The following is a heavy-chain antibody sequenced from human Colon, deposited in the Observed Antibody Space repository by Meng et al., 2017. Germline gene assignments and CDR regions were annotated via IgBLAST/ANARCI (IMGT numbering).Heavy chain of an antibody. V-gene: IGHV4-59*01. CDR2: VYYTRAT. D-gene: IGHD1-14*01. J-gene: IGHJ4*02. CDR3: ARDLPVDS. Sequence: GSLRLSCTVSGGSMSDYYWSWVRQPPGKRPEWIGYVYYTRATNYNPSLRSRVTISLDTSKNQFSLKLTSMTAADTAVYYCARDLPVDSWGQGTLVTVSS. CDR1: GGSMSDYY.